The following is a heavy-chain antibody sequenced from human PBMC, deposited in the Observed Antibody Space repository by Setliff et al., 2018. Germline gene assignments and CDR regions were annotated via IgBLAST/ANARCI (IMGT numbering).Heavy chain of an antibody. CDR2: INHSGNT. V-gene: IGHV4-4*02. CDR3: ARGRLLYVGDSHYFDS. Sequence: NPSETLSLTCAVSGDSISSGNWWSWVRQPPEKGLEWIGEINHSGNTNYNPSLKSRVTISVDTSKNQFSLKLSSVTAADTAVYYCARGRLLYVGDSHYFDSWGQGTLVTVSS. J-gene: IGHJ4*02. CDR1: GDSISSGNW. D-gene: IGHD4-17*01.